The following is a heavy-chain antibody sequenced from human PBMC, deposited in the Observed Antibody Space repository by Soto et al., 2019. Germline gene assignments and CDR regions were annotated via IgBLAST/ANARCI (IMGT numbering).Heavy chain of an antibody. CDR1: GDSISGSPYH. Sequence: KTSETLSLTCTVSGDSISGSPYHWGWIRQPPGKGLEWIGCIDDDAKVYYSPSLSSRATLFVDRSKNRFSLSLNSVTAADTAVYYCAIGPPIEVAGPDYWGQGTLVTVSS. J-gene: IGHJ4*02. D-gene: IGHD6-19*01. CDR3: AIGPPIEVAGPDY. V-gene: IGHV4-39*02. CDR2: IDDDAKV.